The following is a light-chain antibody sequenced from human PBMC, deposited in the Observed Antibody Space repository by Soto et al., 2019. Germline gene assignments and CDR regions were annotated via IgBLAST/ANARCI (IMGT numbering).Light chain of an antibody. J-gene: IGKJ1*01. CDR3: VQDRKFLLE. Sequence: AIQMTQSPSSLSASVGDRVTISCRASQGVGNAFGWYQQKPGKPPKVLIYGASNLQSGFPLRFCSSASGTDFTLAISSLHLEDSATYFGVQDRKFLLEFGQGSHVDI. CDR1: QGVGNA. V-gene: IGKV1-6*01. CDR2: GAS.